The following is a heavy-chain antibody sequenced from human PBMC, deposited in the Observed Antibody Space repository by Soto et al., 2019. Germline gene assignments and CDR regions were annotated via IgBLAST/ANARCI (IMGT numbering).Heavy chain of an antibody. CDR3: ASALDVAMASKVTCFDP. J-gene: IGHJ5*02. CDR1: GFTFRSYH. Sequence: GGSLRLSCAASGFTFRSYHMHWVRQAPGKGLEWVSSISYDESNKYYTDSVKGRFTISRDNSKNTPFLQMNSLRDEDTAVYYCASALDVAMASKVTCFDPWGKGTLVTVSP. V-gene: IGHV3-30-3*01. D-gene: IGHD2-2*01. CDR2: ISYDESNK.